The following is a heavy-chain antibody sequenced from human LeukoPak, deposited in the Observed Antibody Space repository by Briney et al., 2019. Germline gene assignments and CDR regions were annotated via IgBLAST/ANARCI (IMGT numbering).Heavy chain of an antibody. J-gene: IGHJ4*02. CDR1: GDSISSGNYY. CDR2: IYSSGTT. V-gene: IGHV4-39*07. D-gene: IGHD4-17*01. Sequence: SETLSLTCTVSGDSISSGNYYWGWFRQPPEKGLEWIGNIYSSGTTYYNPSLRSQVTMSVDTSKNQFSLKVTSVTAADTAVYYCARDRGDYIFDYWGQGTLVTVSS. CDR3: ARDRGDYIFDY.